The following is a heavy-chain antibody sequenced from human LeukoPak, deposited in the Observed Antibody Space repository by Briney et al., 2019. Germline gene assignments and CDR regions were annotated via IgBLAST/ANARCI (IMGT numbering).Heavy chain of an antibody. D-gene: IGHD3-10*01. Sequence: SGTLSLTCAVSGGSISSSNWWSWVRQPPAKGLEWIGYIDYSGSTNYNPSLKSRVTISVDTSKNQFSLNLTSVTAADTAVYYCARVHEGSGSYGPYYYYYGMDVWGQGTTVTVSS. J-gene: IGHJ6*02. CDR3: ARVHEGSGSYGPYYYYYGMDV. CDR2: IDYSGST. V-gene: IGHV4-4*02. CDR1: GGSISSSNW.